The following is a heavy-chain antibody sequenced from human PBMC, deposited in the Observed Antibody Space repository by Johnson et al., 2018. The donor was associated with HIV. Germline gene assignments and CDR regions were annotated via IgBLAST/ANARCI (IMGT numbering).Heavy chain of an antibody. CDR1: GFTFDDYA. CDR2: ISWNSGSI. V-gene: IGHV3-9*01. Sequence: EVQLMESGGGLVQPGRSLRLSCAASGFTFDDYAMYWVRQAPGKGLEWVSGISWNSGSIGYADSVRGRFTISRDNSKNTLYLQMNSLRAEDTAVYYCARACRDGYTCDAFDIWGQGTTVTVSS. CDR3: ARACRDGYTCDAFDI. J-gene: IGHJ3*02. D-gene: IGHD5-24*01.